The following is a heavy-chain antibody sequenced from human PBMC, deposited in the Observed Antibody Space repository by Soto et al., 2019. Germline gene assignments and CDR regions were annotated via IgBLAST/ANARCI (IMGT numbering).Heavy chain of an antibody. V-gene: IGHV4-30-4*01. Sequence: QVQLQESGPGLVKPSQTLSLTSTVSGGSISSGDYYWSWIRQPPGKGLEWIGYIYYSGSTYYNPSLKRRITISVDTSKNQFSLKLSSLTAADTAVYYCARVLFLAVAGKSEGWFDPWGQGTLVTVSS. CDR3: ARVLFLAVAGKSEGWFDP. D-gene: IGHD6-19*01. J-gene: IGHJ5*02. CDR1: GGSISSGDYY. CDR2: IYYSGST.